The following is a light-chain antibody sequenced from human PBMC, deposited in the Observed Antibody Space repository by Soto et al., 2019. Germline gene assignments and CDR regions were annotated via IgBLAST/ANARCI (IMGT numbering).Light chain of an antibody. CDR1: SSDVGTYNL. Sequence: QPASVSGSPGQSITISCTGTSSDVGTYNLVSWYQQHPGKAPKLMIYEGSKRPSGVSNRLSGSKSGNTASLTISGLQAEDEADYYCCSYAGSRTLVFGGGTKVTVL. J-gene: IGLJ2*01. CDR3: CSYAGSRTLV. V-gene: IGLV2-23*01. CDR2: EGS.